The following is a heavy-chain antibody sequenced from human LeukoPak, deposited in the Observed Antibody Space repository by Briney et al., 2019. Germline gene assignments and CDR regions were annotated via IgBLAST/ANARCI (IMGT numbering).Heavy chain of an antibody. V-gene: IGHV3-53*05. CDR3: ATSDCGGDCYHLSYYYYMDV. D-gene: IGHD2-21*02. CDR2: IYSGDT. J-gene: IGHJ6*03. Sequence: GGSLRLSCTVSGFTVSSNSMSWVRQAPGKGPEWVSFIYSGDTHYSDSVKGRFTISRDNSKNTLYLQMNSLRAEDTAVYYCATSDCGGDCYHLSYYYYMDVWGKGTTVTISS. CDR1: GFTVSSNS.